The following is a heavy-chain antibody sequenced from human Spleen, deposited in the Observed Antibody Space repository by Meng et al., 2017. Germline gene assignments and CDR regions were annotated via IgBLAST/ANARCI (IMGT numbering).Heavy chain of an antibody. V-gene: IGHV3-20*04. CDR3: AKEDVSGSYSADV. CDR1: GFTFGDFG. Sequence: GGSLRLSCAASGFTFGDFGMGWVRQAPGKGLEWVSGLTWNARRIGYADSVKGRFTISRDNSKNTLYLQMNSLRAEDTAVYYCAKEDVSGSYSADVWGQGTTVTVSS. CDR2: LTWNARRI. D-gene: IGHD3-10*01. J-gene: IGHJ6*02.